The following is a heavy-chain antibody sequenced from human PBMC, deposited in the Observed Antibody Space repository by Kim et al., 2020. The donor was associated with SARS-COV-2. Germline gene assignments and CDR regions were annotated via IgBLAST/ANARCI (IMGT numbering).Heavy chain of an antibody. D-gene: IGHD6-19*01. J-gene: IGHJ4*02. CDR3: ARVGQWPLDY. CDR2: CRDKAHRYTT. V-gene: IGHV3-72*01. Sequence: GGSLRLSCKASGFSISDHYMDWARQAPGKGLQWVGRCRDKAHRYTTEYAASVKGRFTVSRDDAGNSLYLQMNNLRHEDTAVYYCARVGQWPLDYWGQGT. CDR1: GFSISDHY.